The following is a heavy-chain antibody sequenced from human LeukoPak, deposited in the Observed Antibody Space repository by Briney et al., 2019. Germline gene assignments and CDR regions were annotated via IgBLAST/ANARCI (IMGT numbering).Heavy chain of an antibody. J-gene: IGHJ5*02. V-gene: IGHV3-23*01. Sequence: PGGSLRLSCAASGFTFSSYAMSWVRQAPGKGLEWVSAISGSGGSTYYADSVKGRFTISRDNSKNTLYLQMNSLRAEDTAVYYCANQQTGDCSGGSCYRKTNWFDPWGQGTLVTVSS. D-gene: IGHD2-15*01. CDR1: GFTFSSYA. CDR3: ANQQTGDCSGGSCYRKTNWFDP. CDR2: ISGSGGST.